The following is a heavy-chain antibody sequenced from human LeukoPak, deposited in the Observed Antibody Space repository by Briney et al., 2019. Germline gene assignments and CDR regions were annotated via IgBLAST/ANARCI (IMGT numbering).Heavy chain of an antibody. CDR1: GYTFTNYG. J-gene: IGHJ6*03. D-gene: IGHD2-15*01. CDR3: ARAEGVVVAAHIDV. Sequence: ASVKVSCKASGYTFTNYGIYWVRQAPGQGLEWMAWISAYNGNTNYAQKLQGRVTVTTDTSTSTAHMELRSLRSDDTAIYYCARAEGVVVAAHIDVWGKGTTVTVSS. CDR2: ISAYNGNT. V-gene: IGHV1-18*01.